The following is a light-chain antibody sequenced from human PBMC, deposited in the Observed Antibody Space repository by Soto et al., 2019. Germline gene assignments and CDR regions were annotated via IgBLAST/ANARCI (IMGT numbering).Light chain of an antibody. CDR2: DVN. CDR3: CSYAGSYTML. CDR1: SNDVGGYNY. Sequence: QSALTQPASVSGAPGQSITISCTGTSNDVGGYNYVSWYQQHPGKAPKFIIYDVNKRPSGVPDRFSGSKSGTTASLTISGLQADDEADYYCCSYAGSYTMLFGGGTKLTVL. V-gene: IGLV2-11*01. J-gene: IGLJ2*01.